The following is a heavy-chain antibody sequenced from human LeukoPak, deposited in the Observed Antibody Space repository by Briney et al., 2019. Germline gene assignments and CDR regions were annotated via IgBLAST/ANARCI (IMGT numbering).Heavy chain of an antibody. CDR3: ATVETGDGYYYYGMDV. Sequence: GGSLRLSCAASGFTLSSNYMSWVRQAPGKGLEWVSVIYSGGSTYYADSVKGRFTISRDNSKNTLYLQMNSLRAEDTAVYYCATVETGDGYYYYGMDVWGQGTTVTVSS. V-gene: IGHV3-53*01. CDR2: IYSGGST. J-gene: IGHJ6*02. D-gene: IGHD2-21*01. CDR1: GFTLSSNY.